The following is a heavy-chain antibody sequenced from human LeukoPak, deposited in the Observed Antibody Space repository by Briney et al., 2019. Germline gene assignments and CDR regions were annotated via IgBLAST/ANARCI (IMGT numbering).Heavy chain of an antibody. V-gene: IGHV3-30*03. Sequence: GRSLRLSCAASGFTFSRHGMHWVRRAPGKGLEWVALISNDGSRKYYAHSVEGRFTISRDNSKNTLYLQMDSLRAEDKAVYYCARDRAWNYFDYWGQGSLVTVSS. CDR3: ARDRAWNYFDY. CDR1: GFTFSRHG. J-gene: IGHJ4*02. D-gene: IGHD3-3*01. CDR2: ISNDGSRK.